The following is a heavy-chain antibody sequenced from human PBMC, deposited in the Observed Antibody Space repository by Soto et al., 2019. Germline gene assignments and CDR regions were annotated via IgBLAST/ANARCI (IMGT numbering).Heavy chain of an antibody. Sequence: GGSLRLSCAASGFTFSSYDMHWVRQATGKGLEWVSAIGTAGDTYYPGSVKGRFTISRENAKNSLYLQMNSLRAGDTAVYYCARAGQLGIFDCWGQGTLVTVSS. D-gene: IGHD7-27*01. CDR1: GFTFSSYD. CDR2: IGTAGDT. J-gene: IGHJ4*02. CDR3: ARAGQLGIFDC. V-gene: IGHV3-13*04.